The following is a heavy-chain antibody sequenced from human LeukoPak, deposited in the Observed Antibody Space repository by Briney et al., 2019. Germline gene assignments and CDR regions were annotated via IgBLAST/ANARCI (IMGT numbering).Heavy chain of an antibody. J-gene: IGHJ4*02. CDR3: AKGVDTAMVDFDY. CDR1: GFTFSSYG. D-gene: IGHD5-18*01. CDR2: ISYDGSNK. V-gene: IGHV3-30*18. Sequence: QPGGSLRLSCAASGFTFSSYGTHWVRQAPGKGLEWVAVISYDGSNKYYADSVKGRFTISRDNSKNTLYLQMNSLRAEDTAVYYCAKGVDTAMVDFDYWGQGTLVTVSS.